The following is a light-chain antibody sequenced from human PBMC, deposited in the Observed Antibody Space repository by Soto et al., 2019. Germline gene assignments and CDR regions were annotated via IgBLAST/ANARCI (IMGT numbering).Light chain of an antibody. CDR3: SSYTSSSTV. CDR2: DVS. J-gene: IGLJ2*01. CDR1: SSDVGGYNY. Sequence: QSALTQPASVSGSPGQSITISCTGTSSDVGGYNYVSWYQQHPGKAPKLMIYDVSNRPSGVSNRFSGSKSGNTASLTISGLQAEDDADYYCSSYTSSSTVFGGGTKVTVL. V-gene: IGLV2-14*01.